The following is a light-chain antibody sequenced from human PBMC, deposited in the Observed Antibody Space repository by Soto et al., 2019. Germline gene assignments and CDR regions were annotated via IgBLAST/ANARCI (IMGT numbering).Light chain of an antibody. CDR1: QSISSW. CDR2: DVS. V-gene: IGKV1-5*01. Sequence: DIQRTQSPSTLSSSVGDRVTITCRASQSISSWLAWYQQKPGKAPKLLIYDVSSLESGVPSRLSGSGSGTEFTLTISSLQPDDSATYYCQQCNTFWTFGQGTKVDIK. CDR3: QQCNTFWT. J-gene: IGKJ1*01.